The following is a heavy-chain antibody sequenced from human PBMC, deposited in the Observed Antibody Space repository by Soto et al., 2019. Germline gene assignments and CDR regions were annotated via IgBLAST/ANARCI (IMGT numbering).Heavy chain of an antibody. J-gene: IGHJ5*02. V-gene: IGHV3-74*01. Sequence: AGGSLRLSCAASGFTFSSYWMHWVRQGPGKGLVWVSRVNSDESSTSYADSVKGRFTISRDNAKNTLHLQMNSLRAEDTAVYYCTRDASRDSSARGWFDPWGPGTLVTVSS. CDR3: TRDASRDSSARGWFDP. D-gene: IGHD6-13*01. CDR2: VNSDESST. CDR1: GFTFSSYW.